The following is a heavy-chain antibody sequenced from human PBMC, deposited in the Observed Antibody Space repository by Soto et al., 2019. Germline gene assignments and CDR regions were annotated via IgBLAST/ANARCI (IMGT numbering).Heavy chain of an antibody. CDR1: GFTFSSSS. J-gene: IGHJ4*02. D-gene: IGHD6-19*01. Sequence: EVQLVESGGGLVKPGGSLRLSCVASGFTFSSSSMSWVRQAPGRGLEWVSTINTHNYIYYADSVKGRFTISRDNAKNSLYLQMNSLRAEDTAVYYCARDSSGWSRDYWGQGTLVTFSS. CDR3: ARDSSGWSRDY. V-gene: IGHV3-21*02. CDR2: INTHNYI.